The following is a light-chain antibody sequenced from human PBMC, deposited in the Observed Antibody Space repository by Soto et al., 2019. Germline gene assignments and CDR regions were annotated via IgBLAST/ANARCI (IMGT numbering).Light chain of an antibody. CDR3: QQYDDSIP. V-gene: IGKV3-20*01. CDR1: QSVSSSY. J-gene: IGKJ5*01. Sequence: EIVLTQSPDTLSLSPGESATLSCRASQSVSSSYLAWYQQKPGRAPRLLIYGASNRATGIQDRFRGSGSGTDFTLTISRLEPEDFAVFYCQQYDDSIPFGQGTRLELE. CDR2: GAS.